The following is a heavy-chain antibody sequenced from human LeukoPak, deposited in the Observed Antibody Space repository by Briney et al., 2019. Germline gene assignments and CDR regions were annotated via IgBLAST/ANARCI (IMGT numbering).Heavy chain of an antibody. V-gene: IGHV4-38-2*02. Sequence: SETLSLTCTVSNYSINSGYYWGWIRQPPGKGLEWIGTIYHSGSTYYNPSLKSRVSISADTSKNHFSLKLNSVTAADTAAYYCARRGGIIRGVASYYYMDVWGKGTTVTISS. D-gene: IGHD3-10*01. J-gene: IGHJ6*03. CDR2: IYHSGST. CDR1: NYSINSGYY. CDR3: ARRGGIIRGVASYYYMDV.